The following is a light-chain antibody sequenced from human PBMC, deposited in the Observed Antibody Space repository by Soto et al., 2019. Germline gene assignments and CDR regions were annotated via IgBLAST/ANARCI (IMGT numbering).Light chain of an antibody. CDR3: QQYGNSPLFT. CDR1: HSIGSSY. V-gene: IGKV3-20*01. Sequence: EIVLTQSPDTLSLSPGQRATLSCRASHSIGSSYLAWYQQKPGQAPRLLIYGASFRATGIPDRFSGSGSGTDFTLTISRLKPEDFVVYYCQQYGNSPLFTFGQGTKLEIK. CDR2: GAS. J-gene: IGKJ2*01.